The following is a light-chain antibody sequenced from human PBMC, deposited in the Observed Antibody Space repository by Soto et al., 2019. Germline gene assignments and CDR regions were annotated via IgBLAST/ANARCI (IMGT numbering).Light chain of an antibody. J-gene: IGKJ5*01. V-gene: IGKV3-15*01. CDR3: QQYNNWSPIT. CDR1: QSVGSN. CDR2: GAS. Sequence: EKVMTQSPATLSVSPGERATLSCRASQSVGSNLAWYQQTPGQAPRFLIYGASTRATGIPARFSGSGSGTEFTLTISSLQAEDFGVYYCQQYNNWSPITFGQGTRLEIK.